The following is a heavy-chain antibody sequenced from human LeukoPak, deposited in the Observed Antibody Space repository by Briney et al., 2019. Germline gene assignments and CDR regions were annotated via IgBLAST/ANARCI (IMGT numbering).Heavy chain of an antibody. Sequence: GGSLRLSCAASGFTFSSYAMHWVRQAPGKGLEWVAVISYDGSNKYYADSVEGRFTISRDNSKNTLYLQMNSLRAEDTAVYYCARDLRFGYNWFDPWGQGTLVTVSS. J-gene: IGHJ5*02. CDR3: ARDLRFGYNWFDP. D-gene: IGHD3-10*01. CDR2: ISYDGSNK. V-gene: IGHV3-30*04. CDR1: GFTFSSYA.